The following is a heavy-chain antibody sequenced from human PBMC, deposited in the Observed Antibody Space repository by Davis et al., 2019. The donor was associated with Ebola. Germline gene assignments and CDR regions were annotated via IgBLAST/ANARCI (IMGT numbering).Heavy chain of an antibody. D-gene: IGHD3-10*01. V-gene: IGHV3-21*01. J-gene: IGHJ6*02. CDR3: ARVLMVRGTHGMDV. CDR1: GFTFSSYS. Sequence: GESLKISCAASGFTFSSYSMNWVRQAPGQGLEWVSSISSSSNYIYYADSLKGRFTISRDNAKNSLYLQMNSLRAEDTAVYYCARVLMVRGTHGMDVWGRGTLVTVSS. CDR2: ISSSSNYI.